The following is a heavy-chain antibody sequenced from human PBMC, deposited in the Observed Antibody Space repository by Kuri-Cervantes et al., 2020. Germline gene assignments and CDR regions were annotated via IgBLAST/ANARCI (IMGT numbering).Heavy chain of an antibody. V-gene: IGHV3-23*01. CDR3: VKWAGYGDN. CDR2: ISGSGGST. Sequence: GESLKISCAASGFTFSSYAVSWVRQAPGKGLEWVSAISGSGGSTYYADSVKGRFTISRDNSKNTLYLQMNSLRAEDTAVYYCVKWAGYGDNWGQGTLVTVSS. D-gene: IGHD1-26*01. J-gene: IGHJ4*02. CDR1: GFTFSSYA.